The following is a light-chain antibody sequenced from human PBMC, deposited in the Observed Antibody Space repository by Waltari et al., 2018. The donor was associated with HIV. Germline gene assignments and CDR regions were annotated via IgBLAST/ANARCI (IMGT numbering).Light chain of an antibody. CDR2: EVS. CDR3: SSYAGSSIFVV. Sequence: QSVLTQPASVSGSPGQSITISCTGTSSDIGGSNYVSWYQQPPGKAPKLLIYEVSNRPSGVSDRFSGSRSGNTASLTISGLQAEDEADYFCSSYAGSSIFVVFGGGTKLTVL. J-gene: IGLJ2*01. V-gene: IGLV2-14*01. CDR1: SSDIGGSNY.